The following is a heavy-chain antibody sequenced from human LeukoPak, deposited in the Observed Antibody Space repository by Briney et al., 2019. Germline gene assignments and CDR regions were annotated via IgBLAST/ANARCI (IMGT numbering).Heavy chain of an antibody. J-gene: IGHJ4*02. D-gene: IGHD6-13*01. V-gene: IGHV4-59*01. Sequence: SETLSLTCTVSGGSISSYYWSWIRQPPGKGLEWIGYIYYSGSTNYNPSLKSRVTISVDTSKNQFSLKLSSVTAADTAVYYCARDLPYFGQQLAEHFDYWGQGTLVTVSS. CDR3: ARDLPYFGQQLAEHFDY. CDR1: GGSISSYY. CDR2: IYYSGST.